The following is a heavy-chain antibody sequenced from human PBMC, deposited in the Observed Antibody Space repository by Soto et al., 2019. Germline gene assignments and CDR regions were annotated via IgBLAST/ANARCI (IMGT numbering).Heavy chain of an antibody. V-gene: IGHV1-58*01. CDR2: IVVGSGNT. CDR1: GYAFSSSA. CDR3: AAEHYEFWSSPANGMDV. Sequence: RASWKGVGYAFSSSAVQWHRKKSGQRLEWIGWIVVGSGNTNYAQKFQERVTITRDMSTSTAYMELSSLRSEDTAVYYCAAEHYEFWSSPANGMDVWGQGTTVTVSS. D-gene: IGHD3-3*01. J-gene: IGHJ6*02.